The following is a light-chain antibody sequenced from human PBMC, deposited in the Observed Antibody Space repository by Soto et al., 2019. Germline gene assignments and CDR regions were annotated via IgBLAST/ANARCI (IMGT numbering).Light chain of an antibody. CDR3: TSYAGGNNV. CDR2: EVN. CDR1: SSDVGGYNY. V-gene: IGLV2-8*01. Sequence: QSALTQPPSASGSPGQSVTISCTGTSSDVGGYNYVSWYQQHPGKVPKLMVYEVNTRPSGVPDRFSGSKSGNTASLTVSGIQAEEEADYYCTSYAGGNNVFGTGTKLTVL. J-gene: IGLJ1*01.